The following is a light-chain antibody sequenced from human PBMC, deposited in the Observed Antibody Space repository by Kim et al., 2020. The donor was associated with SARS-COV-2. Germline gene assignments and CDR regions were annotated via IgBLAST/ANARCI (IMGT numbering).Light chain of an antibody. V-gene: IGKV3-20*01. CDR3: QQYGTSPVT. CDR2: GAS. Sequence: LSPGERATLSCRANESITGKYLAWYRQKPGRAPRLLIFGASNRATGIPDNFSGSGSGTAFTLTISRLKPEDFAVYYCQQYGTSPVTFGQGTNWRS. J-gene: IGKJ2*01. CDR1: ESITGKY.